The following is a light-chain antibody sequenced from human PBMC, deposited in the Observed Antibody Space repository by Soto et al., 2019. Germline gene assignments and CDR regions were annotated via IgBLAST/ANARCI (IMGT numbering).Light chain of an antibody. CDR1: SSDVGGYNY. CDR3: SSYTSSSLYV. V-gene: IGLV2-14*01. J-gene: IGLJ1*01. Sequence: SALTQPASGSGSPGQSITISCTGTSSDVGGYNYVSWYQQHPGKAPKLMIYEVSNRPSGVSNRFSGSKSGDTASLTISGLQAEDEADYYCSSYTSSSLYVFGTGTKVTVL. CDR2: EVS.